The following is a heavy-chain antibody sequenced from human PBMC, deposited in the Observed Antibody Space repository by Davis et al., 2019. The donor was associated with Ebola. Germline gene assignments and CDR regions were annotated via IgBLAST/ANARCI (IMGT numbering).Heavy chain of an antibody. CDR3: ARGRGDCSSTSCYYYYYMDV. Sequence: SVKVSCKASGYTFTSYDINWVRQATGQGLEWMGGIIPIFGTANYAQKFQGRVTITADKSTSTAYMELSSLRSEDTAVYYCARGRGDCSSTSCYYYYYMDVWGKGTTVTVSS. D-gene: IGHD2-2*01. J-gene: IGHJ6*03. CDR1: GYTFTSYD. V-gene: IGHV1-69*06. CDR2: IIPIFGTA.